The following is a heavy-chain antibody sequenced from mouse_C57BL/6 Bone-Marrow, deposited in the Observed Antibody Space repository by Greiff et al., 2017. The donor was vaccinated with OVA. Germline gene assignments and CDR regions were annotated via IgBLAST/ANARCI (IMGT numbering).Heavy chain of an antibody. CDR3: ARNDYDEGAWFAY. Sequence: VQLQQPGAELVKPGASVKLSCKASGYTFTRYWMQWVKQRPGQGLEWIGEIVPSDSYTNYTQKFKGKATLTVDTSSSTAYMQLSSLTSEDSAVYYCARNDYDEGAWFAYWGQGTLVTVSA. V-gene: IGHV1-50*01. CDR1: GYTFTRYW. CDR2: IVPSDSYT. J-gene: IGHJ3*01. D-gene: IGHD2-4*01.